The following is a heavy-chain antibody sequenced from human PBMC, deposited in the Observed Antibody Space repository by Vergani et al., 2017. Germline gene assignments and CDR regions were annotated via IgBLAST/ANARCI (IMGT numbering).Heavy chain of an antibody. D-gene: IGHD5-18*01. Sequence: QVQLQQWGAGLFKPSETLSLTCAVYGWSFSGYYWSWIRQPPGKGLEWIGEINQSGSTNYNPSLKSRVTISVETSKHPFSLSLSWLPAADTAVYYCARGRSGYSYAQVGIFYYYYYMDVWGKGTTVTVSS. V-gene: IGHV4-34*01. CDR1: GWSFSGYY. J-gene: IGHJ6*03. CDR3: ARGRSGYSYAQVGIFYYYYYMDV. CDR2: INQSGST.